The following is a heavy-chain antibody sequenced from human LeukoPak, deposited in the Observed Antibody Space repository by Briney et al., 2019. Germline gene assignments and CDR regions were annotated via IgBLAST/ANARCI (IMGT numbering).Heavy chain of an antibody. CDR2: IKQDGSEK. J-gene: IGHJ6*02. CDR3: ARDLGVVVPAAIYYYYGMDV. V-gene: IGHV3-7*01. CDR1: GFTFSSYW. D-gene: IGHD2-2*01. Sequence: PGGSLRVSCAASGFTFSSYWMSGVRQAPGKGLEWVANIKQDGSEKYYVDSVKGRFTISRDNAKNSLYLQMNSLRAEDTAVYYCARDLGVVVPAAIYYYYGMDVWGQGTTVTVSS.